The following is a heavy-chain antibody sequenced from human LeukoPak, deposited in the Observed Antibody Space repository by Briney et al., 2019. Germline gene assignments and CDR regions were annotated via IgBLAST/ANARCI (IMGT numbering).Heavy chain of an antibody. J-gene: IGHJ4*02. CDR1: GFTFSSYE. D-gene: IGHD3-10*01. CDR3: ARDRDRGVPFDY. CDR2: ISSSGSTI. Sequence: PGGSLRLSCAASGFTFSSYEMNWVRQAPGKGLEWVSYISSSGSTIYCADSVKGRFTISRDNAKNSLYLQMNSLRAEDTAVYYCARDRDRGVPFDYWGQGTLVTVSS. V-gene: IGHV3-48*03.